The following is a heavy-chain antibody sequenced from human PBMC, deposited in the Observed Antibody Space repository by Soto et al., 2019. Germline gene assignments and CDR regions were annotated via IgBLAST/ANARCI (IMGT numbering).Heavy chain of an antibody. Sequence: QVRLVESGGGVVQPGRTLRLSCAASGFSFKSYSMHWVRHVPGRGLEWVALVSYDGNIKHYADSVKGRFTISRDNSKNTLFLQMSGLGSDDTAPYSCAKGISDLPNLRWLLGNYFDSWGQGTLVTVSS. J-gene: IGHJ4*02. V-gene: IGHV3-30*18. CDR1: GFSFKSYS. D-gene: IGHD2-21*02. CDR2: VSYDGNIK. CDR3: AKGISDLPNLRWLLGNYFDS.